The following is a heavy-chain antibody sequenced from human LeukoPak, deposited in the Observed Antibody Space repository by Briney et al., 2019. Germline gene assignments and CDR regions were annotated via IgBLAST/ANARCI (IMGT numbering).Heavy chain of an antibody. J-gene: IGHJ4*02. CDR3: ARKVLHKVDTAMVTD. Sequence: AAVRVSCKASGYTFTSYGISWVRQAPGQGLEWMGWISAYNGNTNYAQKLQGRVTMTTDTSTSTAYMELRSLRSDDTAVYYCARKVLHKVDTAMVTDWGQGTLVTVSS. CDR1: GYTFTSYG. D-gene: IGHD5-18*01. CDR2: ISAYNGNT. V-gene: IGHV1-18*01.